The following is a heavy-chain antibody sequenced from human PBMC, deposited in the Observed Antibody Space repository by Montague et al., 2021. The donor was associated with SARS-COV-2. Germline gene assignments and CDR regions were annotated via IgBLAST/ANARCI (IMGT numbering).Heavy chain of an antibody. J-gene: IGHJ6*02. Sequence: SETLSLTCTVSGASVASGNSYWSWIRQPPGKGLEWIGYIDYTGXTXYXXXXEXRVTMPVDPSKNQFSLTLTSVTAADTAVYYCARDHMTIQFMVYYYGMDVWGQGTTVTVSS. D-gene: IGHD4/OR15-4a*01. V-gene: IGHV4-61*01. CDR3: ARDHMTIQFMVYYYGMDV. CDR2: IDYTGXT. CDR1: GASVASGNSY.